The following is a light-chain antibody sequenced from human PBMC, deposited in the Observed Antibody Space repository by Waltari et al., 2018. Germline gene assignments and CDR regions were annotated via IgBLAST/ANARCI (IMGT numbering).Light chain of an antibody. CDR2: LGS. CDR1: QSLLHSNGYNY. CDR3: MQALQTPRT. V-gene: IGKV2-28*01. Sequence: DIVMTQSPLSLPVTPGEPASISCRSSQSLLHSNGYNYLDWYLQKPGQSPQPLIYLGSNRASGVPDRFSGSGSGTDFTLKISRVEAEDVGVYYCMQALQTPRTFGQGTKVEIK. J-gene: IGKJ1*01.